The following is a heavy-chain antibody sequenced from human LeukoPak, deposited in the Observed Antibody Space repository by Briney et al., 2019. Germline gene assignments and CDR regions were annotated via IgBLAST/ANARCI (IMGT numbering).Heavy chain of an antibody. J-gene: IGHJ4*02. CDR2: IVVGSGNT. Sequence: GASLKVSCKASGFTFTSSAVQWVRQARGQRLEWIGWIVVGSGNTNYAQKFQERVTITRDMSTSTAYMELSSLRSEDTAVYYCAADPTYYYGSGSYFDYWGQGTLVTVSS. V-gene: IGHV1-58*01. D-gene: IGHD3-10*01. CDR3: AADPTYYYGSGSYFDY. CDR1: GFTFTSSA.